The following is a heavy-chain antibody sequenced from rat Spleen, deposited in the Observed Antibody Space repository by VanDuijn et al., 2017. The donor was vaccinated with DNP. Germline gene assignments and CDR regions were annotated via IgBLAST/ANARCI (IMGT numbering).Heavy chain of an antibody. J-gene: IGHJ3*01. CDR1: GFTFSNYY. CDR3: ARHGLITSRDWFAY. D-gene: IGHD1-10*01. CDR2: ISTGGGDT. V-gene: IGHV5S11*01. Sequence: EVQLVESGGGLVQPGRSMKLSCAASGFTFSNYYMAWVRQAPTKGLEWVASISTGGGDTSYRDSVKGRFTISRDNVKRTLYLQMDSLRSEETATYYCARHGLITSRDWFAYWGQGTLVTVSS.